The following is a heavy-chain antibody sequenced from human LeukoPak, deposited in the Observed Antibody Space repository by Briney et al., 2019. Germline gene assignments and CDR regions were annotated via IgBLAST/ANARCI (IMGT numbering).Heavy chain of an antibody. D-gene: IGHD6-13*01. V-gene: IGHV5-51*01. J-gene: IGHJ4*02. Sequence: GEPLKISCKGSGYSFTNYWIGWVRQMPGKGLEWMGIIFPGDSDTTYSPSFQGQVTISADKSISTAYLQWSSLKASDTAMYYCARHVDSSSWSPFDYWGQGTLVTVSS. CDR3: ARHVDSSSWSPFDY. CDR1: GYSFTNYW. CDR2: IFPGDSDT.